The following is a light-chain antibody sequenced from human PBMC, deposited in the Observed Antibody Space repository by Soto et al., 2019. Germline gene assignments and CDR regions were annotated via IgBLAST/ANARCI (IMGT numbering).Light chain of an antibody. V-gene: IGKV1-5*03. CDR2: KAS. J-gene: IGKJ5*01. Sequence: DIQITHSPSTLSASVGDRVTITCRASQSISSWLAWYQQKPGNPPKLLIYKASSLESGVPPRFSGSGSGTEFTLTISSLQPDDFATYYCQQYNSYSITFGQGTRLEIK. CDR3: QQYNSYSIT. CDR1: QSISSW.